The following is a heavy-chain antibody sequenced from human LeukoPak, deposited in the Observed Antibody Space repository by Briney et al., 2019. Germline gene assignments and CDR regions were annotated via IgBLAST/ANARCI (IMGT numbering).Heavy chain of an antibody. J-gene: IGHJ3*01. D-gene: IGHD3-9*01. CDR1: GYTFTSYD. V-gene: IGHV1-8*02. CDR2: MNPNSGNT. CDR3: ARGRESSKLTSGFQSFDWLSDSFDL. Sequence: VKVSRKASGYTFTSYDINWVRQATGQGLEWMGWMNPNSGNTGYAQKFQGRVTMTKNTSMSTAYMELSSLTSEDTAVYYCARGRESSKLTSGFQSFDWLSDSFDLWGQGTIVTVSS.